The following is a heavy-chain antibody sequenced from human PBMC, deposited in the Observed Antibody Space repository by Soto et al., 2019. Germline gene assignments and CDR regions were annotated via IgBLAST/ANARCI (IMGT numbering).Heavy chain of an antibody. D-gene: IGHD3-22*01. CDR2: ISNSGGST. V-gene: IGHV3-23*01. CDR1: GFTFSSYA. CDR3: AKDGSSGYYGLDF. Sequence: EVQLLESGGGLVQPGGSLRLSCAASGFTFSSYAMSWVRQAPGKGLEWVSVISNSGGSTYNADSVKGRFTMSRDNSTTTLYLQMNSLRAEDTAIYYCAKDGSSGYYGLDFWGQGTLVTVSS. J-gene: IGHJ4*02.